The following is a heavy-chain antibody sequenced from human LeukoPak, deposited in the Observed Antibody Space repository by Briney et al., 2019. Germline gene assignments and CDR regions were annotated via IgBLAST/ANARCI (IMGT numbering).Heavy chain of an antibody. D-gene: IGHD5-18*01. CDR3: ARPRMVTTPAHAFDI. CDR1: GYTFTGYY. V-gene: IGHV1-2*02. J-gene: IGHJ3*02. CDR2: INPNSGGT. Sequence: ASVKASCKASGYTFTGYYMHWVRQAPGQGLEWMGWINPNSGGTNYAQKFQGRVTMTRDTSISTAYMELSRLRSDDTAVYYCARPRMVTTPAHAFDIWGQGTMVTVSS.